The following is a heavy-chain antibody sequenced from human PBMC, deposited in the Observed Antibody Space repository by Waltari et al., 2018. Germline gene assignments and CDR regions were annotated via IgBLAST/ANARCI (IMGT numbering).Heavy chain of an antibody. D-gene: IGHD3-10*01. V-gene: IGHV3-21*01. J-gene: IGHJ4*02. CDR2: ISSSSSYI. CDR3: ARSMVQVY. Sequence: EVQLVESVGGLVKPGVSLILSCAASVFTFSSSSMNWVRQAPGKGLVWVSSISSSSSYIYYADSVKGRVTISRDNAKNSLYLQMNSLRAEDTGVYYWARSMVQVYWGQGTLVTVSS. CDR1: VFTFSSSS.